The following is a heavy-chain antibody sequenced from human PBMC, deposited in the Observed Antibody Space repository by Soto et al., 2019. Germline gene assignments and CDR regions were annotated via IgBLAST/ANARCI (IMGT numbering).Heavy chain of an antibody. Sequence: GGSLRLSCAASGFTVSSNYMSWVRQAPGKGLEWVSVIYSGGSTYYADSVKGRFTISRDNAKNSLYLQMNSLRAEDTAVYYCARDYSSYGPFDYWGQGTLVTVSS. D-gene: IGHD5-18*01. J-gene: IGHJ4*02. CDR3: ARDYSSYGPFDY. CDR2: IYSGGST. CDR1: GFTVSSNY. V-gene: IGHV3-66*01.